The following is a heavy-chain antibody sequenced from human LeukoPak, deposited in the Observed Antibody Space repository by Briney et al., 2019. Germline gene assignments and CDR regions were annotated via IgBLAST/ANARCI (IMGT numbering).Heavy chain of an antibody. Sequence: SETLSLTCTVSGYSISSGYYWGWIRQPPGKGLEWIGSIYHSGSTYYNPSLKSRVTISVDTSKNQFSLKLRPVTAADTAVYYCARGYCSTTSCYDGFWFDPWGQGTLVTVSS. V-gene: IGHV4-38-2*02. CDR1: GYSISSGYY. D-gene: IGHD2-2*01. CDR3: ARGYCSTTSCYDGFWFDP. CDR2: IYHSGST. J-gene: IGHJ5*02.